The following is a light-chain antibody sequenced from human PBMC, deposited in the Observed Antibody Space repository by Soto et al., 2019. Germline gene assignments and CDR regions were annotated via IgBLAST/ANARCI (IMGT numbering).Light chain of an antibody. Sequence: IQMTQSPSSLSATVGDRVTITCRASQDVSSYLVWYQHKPGKAPELLIYAASTLQSGVPLRFSGSGSGTEFTLTISSLQPEDFATYYCEQYHSYPYTFGQGTKVEIK. V-gene: IGKV1-9*01. CDR2: AAS. J-gene: IGKJ2*01. CDR3: EQYHSYPYT. CDR1: QDVSSY.